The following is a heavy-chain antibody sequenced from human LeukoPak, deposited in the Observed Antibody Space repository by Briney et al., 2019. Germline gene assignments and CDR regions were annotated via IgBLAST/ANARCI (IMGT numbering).Heavy chain of an antibody. J-gene: IGHJ4*02. CDR1: GYTFTSYG. CDR3: TIMTHCTGGTCYSYDH. V-gene: IGHV1-18*01. CDR2: ISAYNGNI. D-gene: IGHD2-15*01. Sequence: ASVKVSCKTSGYTFTSYGITWVRQAPGKGLEWMGWISAYNGNIDYAQNLQGRVTMTTDTSTSTAYMGLRSLRSDDTAVYYCTIMTHCTGGTCYSYDHWGQGTMVAVSS.